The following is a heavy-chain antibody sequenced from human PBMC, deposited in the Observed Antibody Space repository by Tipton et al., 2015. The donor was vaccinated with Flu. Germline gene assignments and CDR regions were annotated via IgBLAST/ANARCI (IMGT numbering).Heavy chain of an antibody. CDR2: ISSCGDKT. V-gene: IGHV3-23*01. Sequence: SLRLSCAASRFPFNTYAMIWVRQAPGKGLEWVSAISSCGDKTYYADSVKGRFTISRDNSKSTLYLQMHSLRGEDTAIYYCAKGIRGYSFGRADSWGQGTLVTVS. CDR1: RFPFNTYA. D-gene: IGHD5-18*01. J-gene: IGHJ4*02. CDR3: AKGIRGYSFGRADS.